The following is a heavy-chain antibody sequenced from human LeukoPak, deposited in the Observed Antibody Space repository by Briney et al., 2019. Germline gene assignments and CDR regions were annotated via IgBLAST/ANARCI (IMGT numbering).Heavy chain of an antibody. J-gene: IGHJ4*02. CDR3: ARLTGTTGFDY. D-gene: IGHD1-1*01. V-gene: IGHV3-7*01. Sequence: GGSLRLSCAAPGFTFSSYWMSWVRQAPGKGLEWVANIKQDGSEKYYVDSVKGRFTISRDNAKNSLYLQLNSLRADDTAVYYCARLTGTTGFDYWGQGTLVTVSS. CDR1: GFTFSSYW. CDR2: IKQDGSEK.